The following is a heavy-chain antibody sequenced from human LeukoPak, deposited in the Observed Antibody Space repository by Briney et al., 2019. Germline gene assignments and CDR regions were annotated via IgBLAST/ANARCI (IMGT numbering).Heavy chain of an antibody. D-gene: IGHD5-18*01. CDR3: ARRRGYSYGLDY. V-gene: IGHV4-39*01. Sequence: PSETLSLTCTVSGGSISSGSYSWGWIRQPPGKGLEWIGSIYYSGSTYYNPSLKSRVTISVDTSKNQFSLKLSSVTAADTAVYYCARRRGYSYGLDYWGQGTLVTVSS. J-gene: IGHJ4*02. CDR2: IYYSGST. CDR1: GGSISSGSYS.